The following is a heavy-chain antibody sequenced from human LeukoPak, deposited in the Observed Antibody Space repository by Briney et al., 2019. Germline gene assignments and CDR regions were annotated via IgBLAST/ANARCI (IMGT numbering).Heavy chain of an antibody. CDR2: ISYDGSNK. Sequence: PGGSLRLSCAASGFTFSSYGMHWVRQAPGKGLEWVAVISYDGSNKYYADSVKGRFTISRDNSKNTLYLKMNSLRAEDTAVYYCAKDRATVTTKYYFDYWGQGTLVTVSS. V-gene: IGHV3-30*18. D-gene: IGHD4-17*01. CDR1: GFTFSSYG. J-gene: IGHJ4*02. CDR3: AKDRATVTTKYYFDY.